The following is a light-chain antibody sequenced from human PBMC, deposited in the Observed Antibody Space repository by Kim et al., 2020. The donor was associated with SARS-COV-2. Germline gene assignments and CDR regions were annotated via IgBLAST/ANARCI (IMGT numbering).Light chain of an antibody. J-gene: IGKJ4*01. CDR3: MQGTHWPLT. CDR2: KVS. V-gene: IGKV2-30*02. Sequence: DVVMTQSPLSLAVTLGQPASISCRSSQSLVHSDGNTYLNWFQQRPGQSPRRLIYKVSNWDSGVPDRFSGSGSGTDFTLKISRVEAADVGVYYCMQGTHWPLTFGGGTKVDIK. CDR1: QSLVHSDGNTY.